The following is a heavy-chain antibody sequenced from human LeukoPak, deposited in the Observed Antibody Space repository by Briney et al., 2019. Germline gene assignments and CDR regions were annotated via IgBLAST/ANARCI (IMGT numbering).Heavy chain of an antibody. CDR3: ARQDDRAHSYFDL. D-gene: IGHD3-3*02. Sequence: PSETLSLTCTVSGGSISSYYWSWIRQPPGKGLEWIGYIYYSGSTNYNPSLKSRVTISVDTSKNQFSLKLSSVTAADTAVYYCARQDDRAHSYFDLWGRGTLVTVSS. V-gene: IGHV4-59*08. CDR1: GGSISSYY. J-gene: IGHJ2*01. CDR2: IYYSGST.